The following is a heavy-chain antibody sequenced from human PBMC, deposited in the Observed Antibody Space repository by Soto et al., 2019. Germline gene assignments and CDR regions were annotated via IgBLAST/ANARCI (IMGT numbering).Heavy chain of an antibody. CDR1: GYTFTSYG. D-gene: IGHD3-3*01. V-gene: IGHV1-18*04. CDR2: ISAYNGNT. Sequence: ASVKVSCKASGYTFTSYGISWVRQAPGQGLEWMGWISAYNGNTNYAQKLQGRVTMTTDTSTSTAYMELRSLRADDTAVYYCARDGDTIFGVVNVSGMDVWGQGTTVTVSS. CDR3: ARDGDTIFGVVNVSGMDV. J-gene: IGHJ6*02.